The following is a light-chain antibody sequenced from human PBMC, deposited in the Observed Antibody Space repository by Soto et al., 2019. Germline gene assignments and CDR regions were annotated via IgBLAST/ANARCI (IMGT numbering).Light chain of an antibody. V-gene: IGLV2-14*01. CDR1: SSDVGGYKY. J-gene: IGLJ2*01. CDR3: SSYTSSVTLV. CDR2: EVS. Sequence: QSALTQPASVSGSPGQSITISCTGTSSDVGGYKYVSWYHQHPGKAPKLMIYEVSNRPSGVSSRFSGSKSGNTASLTISGLQAEDEADYYCSSYTSSVTLVFGGGTKLTVL.